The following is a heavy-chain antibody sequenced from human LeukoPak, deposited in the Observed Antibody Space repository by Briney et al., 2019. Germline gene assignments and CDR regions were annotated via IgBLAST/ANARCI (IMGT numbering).Heavy chain of an antibody. CDR1: GGSISSSSYY. CDR2: IYYSGST. V-gene: IGHV4-39*07. CDR3: AISRGDTGYYSFYYFDY. Sequence: PSETLSLTCTVSGGSISSSSYYWGWIRQPPGKGLEWIGSIYYSGSTYYNPSLKSRVTISVDTSKNQFSLKLSSVTAADTAVYYCAISRGDTGYYSFYYFDYWGQGTLVTVSS. D-gene: IGHD3-22*01. J-gene: IGHJ4*02.